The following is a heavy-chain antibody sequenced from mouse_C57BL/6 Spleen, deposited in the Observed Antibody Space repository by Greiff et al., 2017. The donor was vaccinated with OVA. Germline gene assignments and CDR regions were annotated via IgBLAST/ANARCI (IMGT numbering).Heavy chain of an antibody. CDR2: IYPGDGDT. CDR3: ARDERGYHAEYIDY. Sequence: VQLQQSGPELVKPGASVKISCKASGYSFSSSWMNWVKQRPGKGLEWIGRIYPGDGDTNYNGKFKGKATLTADKSSSTASMQLSSLTSEDAAVYFCARDERGYHAEYIDYWGQGTSLTVSS. D-gene: IGHD2-2*01. CDR1: GYSFSSSW. J-gene: IGHJ2*02. V-gene: IGHV1-82*01.